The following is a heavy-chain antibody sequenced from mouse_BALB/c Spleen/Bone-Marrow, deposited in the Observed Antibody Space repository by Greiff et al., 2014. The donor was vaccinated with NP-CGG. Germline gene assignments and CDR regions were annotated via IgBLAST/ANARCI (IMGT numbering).Heavy chain of an antibody. CDR1: GFTFSSYA. V-gene: IGHV5-6-4*01. CDR2: ISSGGSYT. CDR3: TKIYYGYDGGYYYAMDY. Sequence: LQQSGGGLVKPGGSLKLSCAASGFTFSSYAMSWVRQTPEKRLEWVATISSGGSYTYYPDSVKGRFTISRDNAKNTLYLQMSSLKSEDTAMYYCTKIYYGYDGGYYYAMDYWGQGTSVTVSS. J-gene: IGHJ4*01. D-gene: IGHD2-2*01.